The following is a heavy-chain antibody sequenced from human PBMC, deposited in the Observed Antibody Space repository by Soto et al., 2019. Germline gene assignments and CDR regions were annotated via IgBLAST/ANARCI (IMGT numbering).Heavy chain of an antibody. D-gene: IGHD2-15*01. V-gene: IGHV3-73*01. Sequence: AGGSLRLSCAVSGFTFSGSAMHWVRQASGKGLEWVGRIRSKANNYATAYAASVKGRFTISRDDSEHTAYLQLNSLKTEDTAVYYCSIGSGPSFDAFDIWGQGTMVTVSS. J-gene: IGHJ3*02. CDR1: GFTFSGSA. CDR2: IRSKANNYAT. CDR3: SIGSGPSFDAFDI.